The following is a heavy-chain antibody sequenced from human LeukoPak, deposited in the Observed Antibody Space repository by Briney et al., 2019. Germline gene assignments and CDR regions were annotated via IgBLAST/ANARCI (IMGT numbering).Heavy chain of an antibody. J-gene: IGHJ4*02. D-gene: IGHD5-24*01. Sequence: PSETLSLTCSVSGGSISSSSSYWDWIRKPPGKRLEWIGSIYYSGSSFDNPALKSRVTISVDTSKNQFSLKLSSVTAADTAVHYCARHRSGWLQSSFDYWGQGTLVTVSS. V-gene: IGHV4-39*01. CDR2: IYYSGSS. CDR3: ARHRSGWLQSSFDY. CDR1: GGSISSSSSY.